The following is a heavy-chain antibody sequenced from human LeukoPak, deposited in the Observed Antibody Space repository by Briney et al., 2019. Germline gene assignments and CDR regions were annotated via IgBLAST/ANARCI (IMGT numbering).Heavy chain of an antibody. CDR1: GGTFSSYA. J-gene: IGHJ6*03. D-gene: IGHD5-12*01. V-gene: IGHV1-69*05. CDR2: IIPIFGTA. Sequence: ASVKVSCKASGGTFSSYAISWVRQAPGQGLEWMGRIIPIFGTANYAQKFQGRVTITTDESTSTTYMELSSLRPEDTAVYYCARAVIVATIIDYYYYMDVWGKGTTVTVSS. CDR3: ARAVIVATIIDYYYYMDV.